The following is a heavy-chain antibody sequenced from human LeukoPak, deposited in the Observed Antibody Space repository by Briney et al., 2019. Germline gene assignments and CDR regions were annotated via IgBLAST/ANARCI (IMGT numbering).Heavy chain of an antibody. CDR2: ISYDGSNK. CDR1: GYTFSSYG. Sequence: SCKASGYTFSSYGMHWVRQAPGKGLEWVAVISYDGSNKYYADSVKGRFTISRDNSKNTLYLQMNSLRAEDTAVYYCAKVALIAARLGHFDYWGQGTLVTVSS. D-gene: IGHD6-6*01. CDR3: AKVALIAARLGHFDY. V-gene: IGHV3-30*18. J-gene: IGHJ4*02.